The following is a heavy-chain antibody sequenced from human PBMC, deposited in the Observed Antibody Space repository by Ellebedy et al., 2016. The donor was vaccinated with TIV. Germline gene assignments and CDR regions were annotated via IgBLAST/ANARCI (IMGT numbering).Heavy chain of an antibody. CDR3: ARDRSSSSIKSYGMDV. Sequence: GGSLRLSCAASGLTFSSYFMSWVRQAPGKGLEWVASIKPDGSVTYYADSVEGRFTISRDNAKNSLYLQMNSLRAEDTAVYYCARDRSSSSIKSYGMDVWGQGTTVTVSS. CDR2: IKPDGSVT. J-gene: IGHJ6*02. D-gene: IGHD6-6*01. CDR1: GLTFSSYF. V-gene: IGHV3-7*03.